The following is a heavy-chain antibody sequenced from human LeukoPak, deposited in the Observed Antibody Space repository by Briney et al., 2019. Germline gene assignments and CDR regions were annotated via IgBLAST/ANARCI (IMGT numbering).Heavy chain of an antibody. CDR2: ISSNGGSI. Sequence: LAGGSLRLSCAASGFTFSGYAMHWVRQAPGKELEYVSAISSNGGSIHYANSVKGRFTISRDNSKNTLYLQMNSLRAEDTAVYYCAKDSSREPDAFDIWGQGTLVTVFS. D-gene: IGHD1-26*01. CDR1: GFTFSGYA. V-gene: IGHV3-64*01. J-gene: IGHJ4*02. CDR3: AKDSSREPDAFDI.